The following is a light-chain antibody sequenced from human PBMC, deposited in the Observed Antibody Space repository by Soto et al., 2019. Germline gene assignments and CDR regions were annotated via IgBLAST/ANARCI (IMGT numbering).Light chain of an antibody. CDR1: QRVSSSY. CDR2: GAS. CDR3: QQYGSSLPWT. J-gene: IGKJ1*01. Sequence: EIVLTQSPGTLSLSPEERATLSCRASQRVSSSYLAWYQQKPGQAPRLLIYGASSRATGIPDRFSGSGSGTDFTLTISRLEPEDFAVYYCQQYGSSLPWTFGQGTKVDIK. V-gene: IGKV3-20*01.